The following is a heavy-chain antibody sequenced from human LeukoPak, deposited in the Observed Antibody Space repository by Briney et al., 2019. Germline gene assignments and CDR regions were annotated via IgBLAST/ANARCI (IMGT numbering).Heavy chain of an antibody. Sequence: SSETLSLTCTVSGASISGSSHYFWGWIRQTPGKGLEWIGSIYYSGITYYTPSLKSRVTISVDTSKNQFSLKLSSVTAADTAVYYCARTTVTTWVADYYYYMDVWGKGTTVTVSS. CDR2: IYYSGIT. CDR3: ARTTVTTWVADYYYYMDV. D-gene: IGHD4-17*01. J-gene: IGHJ6*03. V-gene: IGHV4-39*07. CDR1: GASISGSSHYF.